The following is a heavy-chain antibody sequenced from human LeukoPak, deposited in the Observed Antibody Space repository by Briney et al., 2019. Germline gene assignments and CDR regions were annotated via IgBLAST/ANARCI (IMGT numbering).Heavy chain of an antibody. CDR3: ARSNGDYFFDY. V-gene: IGHV3-48*01. CDR1: GFTFSSYS. J-gene: IGHJ4*02. Sequence: PGGSLRLSCAASGFTFSSYSMNWVRQAPGKGLEWVSYISSSSSTIYYADSVKGRFTISRDNAKNSLYLQMNSLRAGDTAVYYCARSNGDYFFDYWGQGTLVTVSS. CDR2: ISSSSSTI. D-gene: IGHD4-17*01.